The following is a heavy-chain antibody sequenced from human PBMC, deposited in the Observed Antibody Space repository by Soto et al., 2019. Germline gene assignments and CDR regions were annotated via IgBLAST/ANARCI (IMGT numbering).Heavy chain of an antibody. D-gene: IGHD6-6*01. J-gene: IGHJ4*02. Sequence: ASVKVSCKASGYTFTSYGISWVRQAPGQGIEWMGWISAYNGNTNYAQKLQGRVTMTTDTSTSTAYMELRSLRSDDTAVYYCARETEDSSSSLFDYWGQGTLVTVSS. CDR2: ISAYNGNT. CDR1: GYTFTSYG. V-gene: IGHV1-18*01. CDR3: ARETEDSSSSLFDY.